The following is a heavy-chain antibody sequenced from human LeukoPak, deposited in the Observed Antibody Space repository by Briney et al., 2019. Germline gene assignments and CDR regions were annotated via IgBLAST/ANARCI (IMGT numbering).Heavy chain of an antibody. CDR1: GSLINSDYY. J-gene: IGHJ4*01. CDR3: ARVGDTSGYFQHFDF. CDR2: INHRGST. V-gene: IGHV4-38-2*02. Sequence: SETLSLTCNVSGSLINSDYYCGWIRQPPGKGLEWVGIINHRGSTNYNPSLKSPVTISPDTSKNQFSLKLSSVTAADTAVYYCARVGDTSGYFQHFDFWGQGTLVTVSS. D-gene: IGHD3-22*01.